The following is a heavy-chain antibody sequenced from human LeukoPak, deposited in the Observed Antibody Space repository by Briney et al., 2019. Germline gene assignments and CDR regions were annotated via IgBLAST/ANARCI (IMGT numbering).Heavy chain of an antibody. CDR2: IKQDGSEK. CDR1: GFTFSSYG. CDR3: ARGQLPHYSSGCYDY. V-gene: IGHV3-7*01. J-gene: IGHJ4*02. D-gene: IGHD6-19*01. Sequence: TGGSLRLSCAASGFTFSSYGMHWVRQAPGKGLEWVANIKQDGSEKYYVDSVKGRFTISRDNAKNSLYLQMNSLRAEDTAVYYCARGQLPHYSSGCYDYWGQGTLVTVSS.